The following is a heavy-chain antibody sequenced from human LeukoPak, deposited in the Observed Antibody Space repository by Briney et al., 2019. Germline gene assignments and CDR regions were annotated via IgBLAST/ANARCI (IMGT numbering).Heavy chain of an antibody. CDR2: IYPNSGGT. CDR1: GYTFTGYY. J-gene: IGHJ4*02. Sequence: GASVKVSCKASGYTFTGYYMHWVRQAPGQGLEWMGRIYPNSGGTNYAQKFQGRVTMTRDTSISTAYMELSRLRSDDTAVYYCARDRSGDYVNYFDYWGQGTLVTVSS. V-gene: IGHV1-2*06. D-gene: IGHD4-17*01. CDR3: ARDRSGDYVNYFDY.